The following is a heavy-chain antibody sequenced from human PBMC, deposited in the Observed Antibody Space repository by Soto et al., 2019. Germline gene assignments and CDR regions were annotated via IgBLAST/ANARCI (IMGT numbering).Heavy chain of an antibody. CDR2: INPNSGGT. J-gene: IGHJ6*02. CDR1: GYTFTGYY. CDR3: ARAAPVAGTSFAYYYYGMDV. V-gene: IGHV1-2*02. D-gene: IGHD6-19*01. Sequence: ASVKVSCKASGYTFTGYYMHWVRQAPGQGLEWMGWINPNSGGTNYAQKFQGRVTMTRDTPISTAYMELSRLRSDDTAVYYCARAAPVAGTSFAYYYYGMDVWGQGTTVTVSS.